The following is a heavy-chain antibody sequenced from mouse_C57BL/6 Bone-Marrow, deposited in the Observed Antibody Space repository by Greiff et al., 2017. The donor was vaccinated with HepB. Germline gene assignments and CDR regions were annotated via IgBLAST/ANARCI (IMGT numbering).Heavy chain of an antibody. V-gene: IGHV1-64*01. CDR1: GYTFTSYW. Sequence: QVQLQQPGAELVKPGASVKLSCKASGYTFTSYWMHWVKQRPGQGLEWIGMIHPNSGSTNYNEKFKSKATLTVDKSSSTAYMQLSSLTSEDSAVYYCARSGGNDWAWFAYWGQGTLVTVSA. D-gene: IGHD2-2*01. CDR3: ARSGGNDWAWFAY. J-gene: IGHJ3*01. CDR2: IHPNSGST.